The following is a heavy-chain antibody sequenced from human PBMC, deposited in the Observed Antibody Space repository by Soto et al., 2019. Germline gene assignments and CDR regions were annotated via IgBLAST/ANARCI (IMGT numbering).Heavy chain of an antibody. V-gene: IGHV3-11*05. CDR1: GFTFSDYY. Sequence: QVQLVESGGGLVKPGGSLRLSCAASGFTFSDYYMSWIRQAPGKGLEWVSYISSSSSYTNYADSVKGRFTISRDNAKNSLYLQMNSLRAEDTAVYYCAKGYCSSTSGYAIVDYWGQGTLVTVSS. J-gene: IGHJ4*02. CDR3: AKGYCSSTSGYAIVDY. CDR2: ISSSSSYT. D-gene: IGHD2-2*01.